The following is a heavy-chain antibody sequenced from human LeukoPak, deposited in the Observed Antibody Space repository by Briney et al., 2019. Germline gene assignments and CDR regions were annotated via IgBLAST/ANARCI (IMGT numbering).Heavy chain of an antibody. D-gene: IGHD6-19*01. CDR1: GFTFSSYA. CDR2: ISYDGSNK. J-gene: IGHJ3*02. CDR3: ARERSSGWYGDAFDI. V-gene: IGHV3-30*04. Sequence: PGGSLRLSCAASGFTFSSYAMHWVRQAPGKGLEWVAVISYDGSNKYYADSVKGRFTISRDNSKNTLYLQMNSLRAEDTAVYYRARERSSGWYGDAFDIWGQGTMVTVSS.